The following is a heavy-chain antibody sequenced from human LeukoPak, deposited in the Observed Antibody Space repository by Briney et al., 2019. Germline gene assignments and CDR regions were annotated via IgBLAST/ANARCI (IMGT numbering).Heavy chain of an antibody. D-gene: IGHD3-22*01. V-gene: IGHV4-61*02. J-gene: IGHJ4*02. Sequence: SETLSLTCTVSGGSISSGSYYWSWIRQPAGTGLEWIGRIYTSGSTNYNPSLKSRVTISVDTSKNQFSLKLSSVTAADTAVYYCARTSYYYDSSGYYPIPFDYWGQGTLVTVSS. CDR3: ARTSYYYDSSGYYPIPFDY. CDR2: IYTSGST. CDR1: GGSISSGSYY.